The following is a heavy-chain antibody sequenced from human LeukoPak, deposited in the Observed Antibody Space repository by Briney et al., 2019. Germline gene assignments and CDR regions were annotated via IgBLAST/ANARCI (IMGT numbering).Heavy chain of an antibody. CDR1: GGSFSGYY. V-gene: IGHV4-34*01. D-gene: IGHD3-10*01. Sequence: PSETLSLTCAVYGGSFSGYYWSWIRQPPGKGLEWIGEVNHRGSTNYNPSLKSRVTISVDTSKNQFSLKLSSVTAADTAVYYCARGTYYYGSGSYHYYYYYYMDVWGKGTTVTISS. CDR3: ARGTYYYGSGSYHYYYYYYMDV. J-gene: IGHJ6*03. CDR2: VNHRGST.